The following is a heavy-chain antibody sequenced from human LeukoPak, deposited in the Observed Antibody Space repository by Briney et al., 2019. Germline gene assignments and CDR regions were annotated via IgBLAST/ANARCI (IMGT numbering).Heavy chain of an antibody. CDR3: ARGITSDY. J-gene: IGHJ4*02. V-gene: IGHV4-34*01. CDR2: INHSGST. D-gene: IGHD3-10*01. CDR1: GGSFSGYY. Sequence: SETLSLTCAVYGGSFSGYYWSWIRQPPGKGLEWIGEINHSGSTNYNPSLKSRVTISVDTSKNQFPLKLSSVTAADTAVYYCARGITSDYWGQGTLATVSS.